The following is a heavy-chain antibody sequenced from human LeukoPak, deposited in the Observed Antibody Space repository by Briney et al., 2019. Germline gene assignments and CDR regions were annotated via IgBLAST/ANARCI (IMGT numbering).Heavy chain of an antibody. D-gene: IGHD2-2*01. V-gene: IGHV3-23*01. CDR1: GFTFSSYV. CDR2: IRSGGGST. CDR3: AKGGYCSSTSCYVGWFDP. Sequence: GGSLRLSCAASGFTFSSYVMNWVRQAPGKGLEWVSVIRSGGGSTYYADSVKGRFTISRDNSKNTLFLQMNSLRAEDTAVYYCAKGGYCSSTSCYVGWFDPWGQGTLVTVSS. J-gene: IGHJ5*02.